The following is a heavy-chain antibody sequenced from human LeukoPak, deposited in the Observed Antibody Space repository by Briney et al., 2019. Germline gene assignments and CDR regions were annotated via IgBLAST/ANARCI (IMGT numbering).Heavy chain of an antibody. CDR1: GFTFSNFA. Sequence: PGRSQRLSCAASGFTFSNFAMHWVRQAPGKGLEWVTLILSDGSNEQYADSVRGRFTISRDNSKNTLYLQMYSLRTEDTAVYYCARASPGMDVWGQGITVTVSS. CDR2: ILSDGSNE. V-gene: IGHV3-30-3*01. J-gene: IGHJ6*02. CDR3: ARASPGMDV.